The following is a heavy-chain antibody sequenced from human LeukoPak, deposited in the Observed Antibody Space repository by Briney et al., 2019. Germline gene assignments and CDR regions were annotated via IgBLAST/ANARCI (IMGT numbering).Heavy chain of an antibody. J-gene: IGHJ4*02. CDR1: GGSISSYY. V-gene: IGHV4-59*01. D-gene: IGHD4-17*01. CDR2: IYYSGST. Sequence: NPSETLSLTCTVSGGSISSYYWSWIRQPPGKGLEWIGYIYYSGSTNYNPSLKSRVTISVDTSKNQSSLKLSSVTAADTAVYYCARGYGDYDYWGQGTLVTVSS. CDR3: ARGYGDYDY.